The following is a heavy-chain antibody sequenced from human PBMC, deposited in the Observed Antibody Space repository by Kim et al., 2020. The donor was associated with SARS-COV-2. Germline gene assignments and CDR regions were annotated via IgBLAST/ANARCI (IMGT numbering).Heavy chain of an antibody. V-gene: IGHV3-30*18. Sequence: GGSLRLSCAASGFTFSSYGMHWVRQAPGKGLEWVAVISYDGSNKYYADSVKGRFTISRDNSKNTLYLQMNSLRAEDTAVYYCAKDLGSSGYYYGMDVWGQGTTVTVSS. J-gene: IGHJ6*02. CDR2: ISYDGSNK. CDR3: AKDLGSSGYYYGMDV. CDR1: GFTFSSYG. D-gene: IGHD6-6*01.